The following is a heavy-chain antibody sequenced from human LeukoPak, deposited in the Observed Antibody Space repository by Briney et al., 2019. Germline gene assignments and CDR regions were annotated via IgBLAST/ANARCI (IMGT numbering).Heavy chain of an antibody. Sequence: GRSLRLSCAASGFTFSSYAMHWVRQAPGKGLEWVAVISYDGSNKYYADSVKGRFTISRDNSKNTLYLQMNSLRAEDMAVYYCARVPGYDSSGYFDYWGQGTLVTVSS. CDR2: ISYDGSNK. CDR1: GFTFSSYA. J-gene: IGHJ4*02. V-gene: IGHV3-30-3*01. D-gene: IGHD3-22*01. CDR3: ARVPGYDSSGYFDY.